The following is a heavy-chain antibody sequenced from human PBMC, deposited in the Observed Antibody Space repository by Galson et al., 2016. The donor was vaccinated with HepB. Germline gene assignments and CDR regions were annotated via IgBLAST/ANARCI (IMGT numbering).Heavy chain of an antibody. CDR2: ITSSSSHT. V-gene: IGHV3-11*06. CDR1: GFTFSDSY. J-gene: IGHJ4*01. D-gene: IGHD6-25*01. CDR3: ARDRTSRAAVDY. Sequence: SLRLSCAASGFTFSDSYMNWIRQAPGKGLEWLSFITSSSSHTNYADSVKGRFTISRDNAKSSLYLQMNSLRAEDTAIYYCARDRTSRAAVDYWGHGTLVTVSS.